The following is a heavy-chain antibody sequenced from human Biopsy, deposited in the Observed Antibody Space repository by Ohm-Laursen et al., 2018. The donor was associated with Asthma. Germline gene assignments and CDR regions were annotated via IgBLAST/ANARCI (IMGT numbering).Heavy chain of an antibody. CDR3: ASDNPKDYVRDNFQF. V-gene: IGHV1-24*01. CDR2: HDHEVGGT. CDR1: GYSLTDLS. J-gene: IGHJ4*02. Sequence: ASVKVSCKISGYSLTDLSMHWVRQAPGRGLEWMGGHDHEVGGTVNAWRSPGRVTMTEDTSTDTAYTELSSLSSDDTAVYYCASDNPKDYVRDNFQFWGQGTLVTVSS. D-gene: IGHD4-17*01.